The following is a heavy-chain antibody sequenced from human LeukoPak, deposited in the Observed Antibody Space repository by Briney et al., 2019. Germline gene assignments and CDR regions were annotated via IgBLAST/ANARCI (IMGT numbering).Heavy chain of an antibody. CDR2: IIPIFGTA. Sequence: SVKVSCKASGGTFSSYAISWVRQAPGQGLEWMGGIIPIFGTANHAQKFQGRVTITADESTSTAYMELSSLRSEDTAVYYCARDGKRHSGSYYLWGQGTLVTVSS. CDR3: ARDGKRHSGSYYL. V-gene: IGHV1-69*13. CDR1: GGTFSSYA. J-gene: IGHJ5*02. D-gene: IGHD1-26*01.